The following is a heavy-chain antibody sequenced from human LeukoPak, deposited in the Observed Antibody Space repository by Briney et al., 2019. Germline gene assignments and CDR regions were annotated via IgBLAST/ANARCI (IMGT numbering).Heavy chain of an antibody. J-gene: IGHJ4*02. V-gene: IGHV4-34*01. CDR2: INHSGST. CDR1: GGSFSGYY. D-gene: IGHD4-17*01. Sequence: SETLSLTCAVYGGSFSGYYWSWIRQPPGKGLEWIGEINHSGSTNYNPSLKSRVTISVDTSKNQFSLRLSSVTAADTAVYYCARVPTMTTVTYFDYCGQGTLVTVSS. CDR3: ARVPTMTTVTYFDY.